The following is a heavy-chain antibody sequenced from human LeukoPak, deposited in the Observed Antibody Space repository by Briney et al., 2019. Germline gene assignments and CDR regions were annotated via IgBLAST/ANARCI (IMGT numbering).Heavy chain of an antibody. V-gene: IGHV4-59*08. J-gene: IGHJ4*02. CDR3: ARQWLTCFDY. CDR2: IYYSGST. Sequence: PSETLSLTCTVSGGSISSYYWSWIRQPPGKGLEWIGYIYYSGSTNYNPSLKSRVTISVDTSKNQFSLKLSSVTAADTAVYYCARQWLTCFDYWGQGTLVTVSS. CDR1: GGSISSYY. D-gene: IGHD3-22*01.